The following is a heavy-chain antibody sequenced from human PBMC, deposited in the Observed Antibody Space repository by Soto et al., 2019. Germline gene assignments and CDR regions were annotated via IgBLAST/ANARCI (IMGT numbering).Heavy chain of an antibody. D-gene: IGHD3-3*01. Sequence: SETLSLTCTVSGGSISSYYWSWIRQPPGKGLEWIGYIYYSGSTNYNPSLKSRVTISVDTSKNQFSLKLSSVTAADTAVYYCARSMYYDFWSGYYTGRGYYMDVWGKGTTVTGSS. J-gene: IGHJ6*03. CDR2: IYYSGST. V-gene: IGHV4-59*01. CDR3: ARSMYYDFWSGYYTGRGYYMDV. CDR1: GGSISSYY.